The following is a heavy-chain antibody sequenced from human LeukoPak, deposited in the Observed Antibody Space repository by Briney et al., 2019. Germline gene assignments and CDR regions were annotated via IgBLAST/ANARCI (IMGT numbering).Heavy chain of an antibody. V-gene: IGHV3-48*01. CDR1: GFTFSTYS. J-gene: IGHJ4*02. D-gene: IGHD3-3*01. CDR3: AKDLYYDFWSGYSNFDY. Sequence: GGSLRLSCAASGFTFSTYSMNWVRQAPGKGLEWVSYISSSSTIYYADSVKGRFTISRDNSKNTLYLQMNSLRAEDTAVYYCAKDLYYDFWSGYSNFDYWGQGTLVTVSS. CDR2: ISSSSTI.